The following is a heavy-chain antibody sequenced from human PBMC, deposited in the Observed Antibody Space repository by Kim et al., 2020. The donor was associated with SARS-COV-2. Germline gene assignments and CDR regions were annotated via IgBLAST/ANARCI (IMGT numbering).Heavy chain of an antibody. Sequence: NYAQNVQGRVTLTRHTSISTGYMELSRLSSDDMAIYYCARFEYSRSHFDSWGQGTLVTVSS. CDR3: ARFEYSRSHFDS. J-gene: IGHJ4*02. V-gene: IGHV1-2*02. D-gene: IGHD5-12*01.